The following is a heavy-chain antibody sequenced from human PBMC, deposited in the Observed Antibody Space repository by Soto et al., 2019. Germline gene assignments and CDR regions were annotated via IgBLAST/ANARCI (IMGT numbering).Heavy chain of an antibody. CDR1: GYTFTSYA. Sequence: ASVKVSCKASGYTFTSYAMHWVRQAPGQRLEWMGWINAGNGNTKYSQKFQGRVTITRDTSASTAYMELSSLRSEDTAVYYCASCSSTGCYRDYYYYMDVWGKGTTVTVSS. CDR2: INAGNGNT. CDR3: ASCSSTGCYRDYYYYMDV. D-gene: IGHD2-2*01. J-gene: IGHJ6*03. V-gene: IGHV1-3*01.